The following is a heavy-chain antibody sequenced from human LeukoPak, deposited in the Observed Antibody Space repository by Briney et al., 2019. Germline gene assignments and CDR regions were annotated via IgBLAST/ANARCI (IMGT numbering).Heavy chain of an antibody. CDR2: IYTSGST. J-gene: IGHJ5*02. D-gene: IGHD5-12*01. CDR3: ARAAGTRRPPGGYDSGWFDP. V-gene: IGHV4-4*07. CDR1: GGSISSYY. Sequence: SETLSLTCTVSGGSISSYYWSWIRQPAGKGLEWIGLIYTSGSTNYNPSLKSRVTISVDKSKNQFSLKLSSVTAADTAVYYCARAAGTRRPPGGYDSGWFDPWGQGTLVTVSS.